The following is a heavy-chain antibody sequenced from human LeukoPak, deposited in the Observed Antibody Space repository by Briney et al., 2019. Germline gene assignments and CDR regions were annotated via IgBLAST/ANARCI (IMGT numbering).Heavy chain of an antibody. J-gene: IGHJ4*02. V-gene: IGHV1-2*02. CDR1: GYTFTGYY. Sequence: GASVKVSCKASGYTFTGYYMHWVRQAPGQGLEWMGWINPNSGGTNYAQEFQGRVTMTRDTSISTAYMELSRLRSDDTAVYYCASGLIPDTAMVTLDYWGQGTLVTVSS. CDR2: INPNSGGT. CDR3: ASGLIPDTAMVTLDY. D-gene: IGHD5-18*01.